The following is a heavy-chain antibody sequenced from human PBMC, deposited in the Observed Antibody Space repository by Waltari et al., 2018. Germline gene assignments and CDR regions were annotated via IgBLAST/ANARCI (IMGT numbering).Heavy chain of an antibody. J-gene: IGHJ4*02. V-gene: IGHV1-18*01. D-gene: IGHD3-22*01. CDR1: GYTFTTYG. CDR3: ARVGGNRYYYDGRGFVYYFDY. Sequence: QVQLIQSGAEVKKPGASVKVSCKASGYTFTTYGITWVRQAPGQGLEWMGWISGDNGQTSYAQKLQDRVTMTTDTSTSTAYMELRSPTSDDTAVYYCARVGGNRYYYDGRGFVYYFDYWGQGTLVTVSS. CDR2: ISGDNGQT.